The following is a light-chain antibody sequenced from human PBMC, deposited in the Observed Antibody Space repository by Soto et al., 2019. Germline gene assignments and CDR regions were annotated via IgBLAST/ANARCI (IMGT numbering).Light chain of an antibody. CDR2: EVN. Sequence: QSALTQPPSASGSPGQSVTISCTGTRSDIGGYNYVSWYQQYPGKAPKLVIFEVNKRPSGVPDRFSGSKSGITASLTVSGLQAEDEADYYCCSYAGSNTYVFGTGTKVTVL. V-gene: IGLV2-8*01. J-gene: IGLJ1*01. CDR3: CSYAGSNTYV. CDR1: RSDIGGYNY.